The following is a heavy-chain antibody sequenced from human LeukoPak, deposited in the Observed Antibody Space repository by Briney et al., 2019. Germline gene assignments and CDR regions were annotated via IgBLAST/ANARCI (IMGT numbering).Heavy chain of an antibody. CDR1: GYSFTSYW. D-gene: IGHD3-16*01. V-gene: IGHV5-51*01. Sequence: GESLKISCKGSGYSFTSYWIGWVRQMPGKGLEWMGSIYPGDSDTKYRPSFQGQVTISADKSINTAYLQWSSLKASDTAIYYCARLGEVVYYDNSAFDFWGQGTLVTVSS. CDR3: ARLGEVVYYDNSAFDF. CDR2: IYPGDSDT. J-gene: IGHJ4*02.